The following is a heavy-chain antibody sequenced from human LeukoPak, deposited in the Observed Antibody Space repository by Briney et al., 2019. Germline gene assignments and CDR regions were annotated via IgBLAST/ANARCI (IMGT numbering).Heavy chain of an antibody. V-gene: IGHV4-59*01. Sequence: SETLSLTCTGSGGSISSYHWIWMRQPPGHGLEWIGYIYYSGSTNYNTSHKTRVTISVDTSKNQFSLKLSSVTAADTAVYYCASYKGDTYYYDSSGYYSAFDIWGQGTMVTVSS. CDR1: GGSISSYH. CDR2: IYYSGST. J-gene: IGHJ3*02. CDR3: ASYKGDTYYYDSSGYYSAFDI. D-gene: IGHD3-22*01.